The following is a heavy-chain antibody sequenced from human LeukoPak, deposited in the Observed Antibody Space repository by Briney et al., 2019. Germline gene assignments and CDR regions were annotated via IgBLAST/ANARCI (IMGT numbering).Heavy chain of an antibody. D-gene: IGHD3-10*01. CDR2: ISSSSSYI. J-gene: IGHJ4*02. CDR3: AKKGYDHSGTSSYYLDS. Sequence: GGSLRLSCAASGFTFSSYSMNWVRQAPGKGLEWVSSISSSSSYIYYADSVKGRFTISRDNAKNSLYLQMNSLRAEDTAVYYCAKKGYDHSGTSSYYLDSWGQGTLVTVSS. CDR1: GFTFSSYS. V-gene: IGHV3-21*01.